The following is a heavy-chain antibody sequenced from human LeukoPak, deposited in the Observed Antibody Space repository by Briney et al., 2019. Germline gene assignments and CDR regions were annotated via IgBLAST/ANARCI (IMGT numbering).Heavy chain of an antibody. CDR3: ARQEVYYYDSSGPFDY. J-gene: IGHJ4*02. D-gene: IGHD3-22*01. Sequence: SETLSLTCTVSGGSISSGGYYWSWIRQHPGKGLEWIGYIYYSGSTYYNPSLKSRVTISVDTSKNQFSLKLSSVTAADTAVYYCARQEVYYYDSSGPFDYWGQGTLVTVSS. V-gene: IGHV4-39*01. CDR1: GGSISSGGYY. CDR2: IYYSGST.